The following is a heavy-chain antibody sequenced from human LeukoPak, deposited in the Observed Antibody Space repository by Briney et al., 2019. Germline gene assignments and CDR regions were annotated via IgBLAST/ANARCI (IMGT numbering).Heavy chain of an antibody. J-gene: IGHJ4*02. D-gene: IGHD3-9*01. CDR1: GFTFTNHP. Sequence: GRSLRPSCAASGFTFTNHPMHWVRQAPGKGLEWVARVSYDESSKYYADSVKGRFTISRDNSKNTLYLQMNSLRAEDTGVYYCARDRGDILTGYFASWGQGILVTVSS. CDR3: ARDRGDILTGYFAS. CDR2: VSYDESSK. V-gene: IGHV3-30-3*01.